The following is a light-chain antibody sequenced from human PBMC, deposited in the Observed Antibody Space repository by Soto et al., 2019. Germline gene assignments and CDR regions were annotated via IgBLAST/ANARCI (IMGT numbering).Light chain of an antibody. J-gene: IGKJ1*01. V-gene: IGKV1-5*03. Sequence: DIQVTQSPSSLSASVGDRVTITCRASQEINNRLAWYQQKPGKAPKVLIYKASTSERGVPSRFSGSGSGTEFTLTITNLLPDDFATYYCQQNNGYSRTFGQGTKVDIK. CDR1: QEINNR. CDR2: KAS. CDR3: QQNNGYSRT.